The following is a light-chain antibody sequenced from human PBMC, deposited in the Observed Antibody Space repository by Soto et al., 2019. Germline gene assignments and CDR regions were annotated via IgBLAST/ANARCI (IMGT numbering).Light chain of an antibody. J-gene: IGKJ3*01. V-gene: IGKV1-39*01. CDR2: AAS. Sequence: DIQITQSPSTRPASVGDRVTITCRASQSISNNLNWYHQKPRKRPKLLIFAASTLQSGVPTRFSGGGSGTDFTITINSLQPEDFATDYYQQTYSSSTFCPGTKVDIK. CDR1: QSISNN. CDR3: QQTYSSST.